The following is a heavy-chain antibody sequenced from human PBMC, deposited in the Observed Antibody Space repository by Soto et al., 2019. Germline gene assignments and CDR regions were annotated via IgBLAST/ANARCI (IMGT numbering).Heavy chain of an antibody. J-gene: IGHJ3*01. CDR1: GYTFSDYY. CDR2: INHNDGST. CDR3: AKASGTTDNAFDY. V-gene: IGHV1-46*01. Sequence: QVQLVQSGAEVKKPGASVRASCKASGYTFSDYYIHWVRQAPGQGLVWMGIINHNDGSTFYAENFHSRVTMTRDTSTNPFYMDLSSLTAEDTAVYYCAKASGTTDNAFDYWGQGTMVTVSS. D-gene: IGHD1-26*01.